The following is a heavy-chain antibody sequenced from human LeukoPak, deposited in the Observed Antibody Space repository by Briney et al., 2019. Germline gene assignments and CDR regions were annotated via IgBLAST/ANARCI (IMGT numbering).Heavy chain of an antibody. CDR3: ARANFLYCSSSTCLFDY. J-gene: IGHJ4*02. V-gene: IGHV1-2*06. Sequence: ASVKVSCTASGYTFTDYYMHWVRQAPGQGFEWMGRINPNDGDTNYAQKFQGRVTMTRDTSISTAHMEVSRLRSDDTAVYYCARANFLYCSSSTCLFDYWGQGTLVTVSS. D-gene: IGHD2-2*01. CDR2: INPNDGDT. CDR1: GYTFTDYY.